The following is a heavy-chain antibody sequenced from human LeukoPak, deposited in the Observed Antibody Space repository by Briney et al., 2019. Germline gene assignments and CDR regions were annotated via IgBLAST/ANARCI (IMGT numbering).Heavy chain of an antibody. V-gene: IGHV3-7*01. J-gene: IGHJ4*02. CDR3: AREMDSSSSYFDY. Sequence: GGSLRLFCAASGFTSSSYWMSWVRQAPGKGLEWVANIKQDGSEKHYVDSVKGRFTISRDNAKNSLYLQMNSLRAEDTAVYYCAREMDSSSSYFDYWGQGTLVTVSS. CDR1: GFTSSSYW. D-gene: IGHD6-6*01. CDR2: IKQDGSEK.